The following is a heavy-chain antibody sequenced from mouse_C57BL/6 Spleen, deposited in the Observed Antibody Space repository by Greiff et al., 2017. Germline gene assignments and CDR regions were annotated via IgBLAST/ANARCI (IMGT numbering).Heavy chain of an antibody. V-gene: IGHV1-85*01. Sequence: VQLVESGPELVKPGASVKLSCKASGYTFTSYYINWVKQRPGQGLEWIGWISPRDGSTNYNQKFKGKATLTVDTSSSTAYMELHSLTSEDSAVYFCARRGYGAYAMDYWGQGTSVTVSS. J-gene: IGHJ4*01. CDR1: GYTFTSYY. D-gene: IGHD1-1*02. CDR2: ISPRDGST. CDR3: ARRGYGAYAMDY.